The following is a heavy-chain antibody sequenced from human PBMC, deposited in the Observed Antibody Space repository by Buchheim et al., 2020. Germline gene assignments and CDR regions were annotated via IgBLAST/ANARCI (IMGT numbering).Heavy chain of an antibody. J-gene: IGHJ6*03. CDR3: ARGPTRYSSSWYAPIYYYYYYMDV. D-gene: IGHD6-13*01. Sequence: QVQLVQSGAEVKKPGASVKVSCKASGYTFTSYDINWVRQATGQGLEWMGWMNPNSGNTGYAQKFQGRVTMTRNTSISTASMELSSLRSEDTAVYHCARGPTRYSSSWYAPIYYYYYYMDVWGKGTT. CDR1: GYTFTSYD. V-gene: IGHV1-8*01. CDR2: MNPNSGNT.